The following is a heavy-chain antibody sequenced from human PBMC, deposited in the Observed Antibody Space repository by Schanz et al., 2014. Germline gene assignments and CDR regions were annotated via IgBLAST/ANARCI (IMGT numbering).Heavy chain of an antibody. CDR3: ARSPGDFPGWFDS. D-gene: IGHD4-17*01. CDR1: GGSISSGGSS. Sequence: QLQLQESGSGLVKPSQTLSLTCGVSGGSISSGGSSWNWIRLPPGKGLEWIGYIYHSGSTYYNPSLKSRVAISVDRSKNQFSLILNSVTAADTAVYYCARSPGDFPGWFDSGGQGTLVTVSS. V-gene: IGHV4-30-2*01. CDR2: IYHSGST. J-gene: IGHJ5*01.